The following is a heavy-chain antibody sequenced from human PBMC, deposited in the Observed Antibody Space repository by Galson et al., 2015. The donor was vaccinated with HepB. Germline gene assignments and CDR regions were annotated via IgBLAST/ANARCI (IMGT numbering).Heavy chain of an antibody. V-gene: IGHV3-7*03. Sequence: SLRLSCAASGFSFSSYWMSWVRQAPGEGLEWVAHINLDGSAKSYADSVKGRFIISRDNANKSLFLQMNRLRAEDTAVYYCTKEASGWYGNWDFDLWGRGTLVTVSS. J-gene: IGHJ2*01. D-gene: IGHD6-19*01. CDR2: INLDGSAK. CDR1: GFSFSSYW. CDR3: TKEASGWYGNWDFDL.